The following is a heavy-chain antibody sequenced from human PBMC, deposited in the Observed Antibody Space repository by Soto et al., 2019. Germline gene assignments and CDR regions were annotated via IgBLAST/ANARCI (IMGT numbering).Heavy chain of an antibody. J-gene: IGHJ4*02. CDR1: GFTFSSYS. V-gene: IGHV3-21*01. D-gene: IGHD3-22*01. CDR3: ARVSYDSSGYFDY. CDR2: ISSSSSYI. Sequence: GGSMSLSCAASGFTFSSYSMNWVRPAPGKGLEWVSSISSSSSYIYYADSVKGRFTISRDNAKNSLYLQMNSLRAEDTAVYYCARVSYDSSGYFDYWGQGTLVTVSS.